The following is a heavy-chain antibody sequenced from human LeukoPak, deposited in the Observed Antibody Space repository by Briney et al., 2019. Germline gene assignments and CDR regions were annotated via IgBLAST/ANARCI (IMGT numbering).Heavy chain of an antibody. V-gene: IGHV3-23*01. CDR2: VRDSGSTT. J-gene: IGHJ6*04. CDR3: ASPGCGGNCYYRMDV. D-gene: IGHD2-21*01. Sequence: GGSLRLSCAASGFTFSSHAMTWVRQAPGKGLEWVSAVRDSGSTTFYADSVKGRFAISRDNSRNTLFLQMNSLRADDTAVYYCASPGCGGNCYYRMDVWGKGTTVTVSS. CDR1: GFTFSSHA.